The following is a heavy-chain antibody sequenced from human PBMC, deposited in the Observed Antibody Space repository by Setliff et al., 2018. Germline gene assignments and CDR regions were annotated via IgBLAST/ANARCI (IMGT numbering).Heavy chain of an antibody. V-gene: IGHV4-59*02. CDR3: ARGRMRGSCSGPSCTYDPFDI. CDR2: IYHNGNT. D-gene: IGHD2-2*01. CDR1: GGSVSPYF. J-gene: IGHJ3*02. Sequence: SETLSLTCTVSGGSVSPYFWSWIRQPPGKGLQWIGYIYHNGNTNFNPSLKSRVNMSIDTSKNQFSLILRSVTAADTAVYYCARGRMRGSCSGPSCTYDPFDIWGQGTPVTVSS.